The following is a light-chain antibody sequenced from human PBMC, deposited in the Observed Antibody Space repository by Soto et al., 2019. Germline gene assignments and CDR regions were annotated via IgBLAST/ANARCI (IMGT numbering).Light chain of an antibody. CDR2: KDT. CDR1: ALPQLY. V-gene: IGLV3-25*03. CDR3: QSAGSSGSDRDVV. J-gene: IGLJ2*01. Sequence: SYELTQPPSVSVSPGQTARITCSGDALPQLYTYWYQQKPGQAPILAIYKDTERSSGIPERFSGSSSGTTVTLTISGVQAEDEADYYCQSAGSSGSDRDVVFGGGTKLTVL.